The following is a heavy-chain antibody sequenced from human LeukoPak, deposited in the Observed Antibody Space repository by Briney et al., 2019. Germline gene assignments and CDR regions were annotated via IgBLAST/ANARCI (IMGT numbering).Heavy chain of an antibody. CDR1: GFTFSSYW. CDR2: INSDGSST. V-gene: IGHV3-74*01. J-gene: IGHJ4*02. D-gene: IGHD3-22*01. Sequence: PGGSLRLSCAASGFTFSSYWMHWVRQAPGKGLVWVSRINSDGSSTSYADSVKGRFTISRDNAKNTLYLQMNSLRAEDTAVYYCARGPSLFYYDSSGCLDYWGQGTLVTVSS. CDR3: ARGPSLFYYDSSGCLDY.